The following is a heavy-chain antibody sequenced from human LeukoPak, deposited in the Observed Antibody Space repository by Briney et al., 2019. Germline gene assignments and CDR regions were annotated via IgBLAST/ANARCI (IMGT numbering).Heavy chain of an antibody. CDR2: ISYAGSNK. J-gene: IGHJ3*02. CDR1: GFTFNSYA. D-gene: IGHD2-21*02. V-gene: IGHV3-30-3*02. Sequence: PGGSLRLSCAASGFTFNSYAMHWVSQAAGKGLEWVAIISYAGSNKFYADSVKGRFAISRDNSKNTLYLQMDSLRAEDTAVYYCAKTKVGTGLDALDIWGQGTMVTVSS. CDR3: AKTKVGTGLDALDI.